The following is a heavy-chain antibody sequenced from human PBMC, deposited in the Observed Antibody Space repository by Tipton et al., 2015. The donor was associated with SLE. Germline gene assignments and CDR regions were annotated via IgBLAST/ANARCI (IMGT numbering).Heavy chain of an antibody. V-gene: IGHV4-61*02. CDR1: GGSISSGSYY. Sequence: SLTCTVSGGSISSGSYYWSWIRQPAGKGLEWFGRIYTSGSTNYNPSLKSRVTISVDTPKNQFSLKLSSVTAADTAVYYCARTGVGIPALFVPWCQGTLLTVSS. CDR2: IYTSGST. J-gene: IGHJ5*02. CDR3: ARTGVGIPALFVP. D-gene: IGHD2-2*01.